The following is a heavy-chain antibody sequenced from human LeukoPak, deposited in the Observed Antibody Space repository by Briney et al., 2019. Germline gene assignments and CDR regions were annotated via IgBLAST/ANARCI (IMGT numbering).Heavy chain of an antibody. Sequence: QAGGSLRLSCAASGFTFSSYAMHWVRQAPGKGLEWVAVISYDGSNKYYANSVKGRFTISRDNSKNTLYLQMNSLRAEDTAVYYCAKDRGIAVAGPLFDYWGQGTLVTVSS. V-gene: IGHV3-30-3*01. CDR3: AKDRGIAVAGPLFDY. J-gene: IGHJ4*02. CDR1: GFTFSSYA. D-gene: IGHD6-19*01. CDR2: ISYDGSNK.